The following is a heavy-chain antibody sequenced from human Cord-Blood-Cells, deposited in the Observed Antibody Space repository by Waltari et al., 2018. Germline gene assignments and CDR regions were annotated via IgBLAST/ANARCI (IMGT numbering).Heavy chain of an antibody. CDR3: ARVFRYGSGSPYYFDY. CDR2: INPNSGGT. V-gene: IGHV1-2*04. D-gene: IGHD1-26*01. J-gene: IGHJ4*02. Sequence: QVQLVQSGAEVKKPAASVKVSCKASGYPFTGSYMHWVRQAPGQGLEWMGWINPNSGGTNYAQKFQGWVTMTRDTSISTAYMELSRLRSDDTAVYYCARVFRYGSGSPYYFDYWGQGTLVTVSS. CDR1: GYPFTGSY.